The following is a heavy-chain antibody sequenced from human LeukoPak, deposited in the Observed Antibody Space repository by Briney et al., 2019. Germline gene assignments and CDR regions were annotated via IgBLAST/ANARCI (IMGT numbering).Heavy chain of an antibody. V-gene: IGHV1-3*01. J-gene: IGHJ4*02. Sequence: ASVKVSCKASGYTFTSYAMHWVRQAPRQRLEWMGWINAGNGNTKYSQKFQDRVTITRDTSASTAYMELSSLRSEDTAVYYCARLMVRGVIIQGFDYWGQGTLVTVSS. CDR3: ARLMVRGVIIQGFDY. CDR1: GYTFTSYA. CDR2: INAGNGNT. D-gene: IGHD3-10*01.